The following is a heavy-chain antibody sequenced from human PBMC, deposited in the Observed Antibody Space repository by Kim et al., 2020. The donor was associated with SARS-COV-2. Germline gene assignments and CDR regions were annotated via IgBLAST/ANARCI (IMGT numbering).Heavy chain of an antibody. D-gene: IGHD6-19*01. J-gene: IGHJ4*02. CDR1: GGSFSGYY. Sequence: SETLSLTCAVYGGSFSGYYWSWIRQPPGKGLEWIGEINHSGSTNYNPSLKSRVTISVDTSKNQFSLKLSSVTAADTAVYYCARGRSGWPMRSEMGYWGQG. CDR3: ARGRSGWPMRSEMGY. V-gene: IGHV4-34*01. CDR2: INHSGST.